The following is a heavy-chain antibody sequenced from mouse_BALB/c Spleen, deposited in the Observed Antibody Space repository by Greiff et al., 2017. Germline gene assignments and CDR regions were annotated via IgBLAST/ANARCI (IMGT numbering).Heavy chain of an antibody. CDR1: GFTFSSYG. CDR2: ISSGGSYT. J-gene: IGHJ4*01. V-gene: IGHV5-6*01. D-gene: IGHD1-3*01. CDR3: ARHGVDYYAMDY. Sequence: EVQRVESGGDLVKPGGSLKLSCAASGFTFSSYGMSWVRQTPDKRLEWVATISSGGSYTYYPDSVKGRFTISRDNAKNTLYLQMSSLKSEDTAMYYCARHGVDYYAMDYWGQGTSVTVAS.